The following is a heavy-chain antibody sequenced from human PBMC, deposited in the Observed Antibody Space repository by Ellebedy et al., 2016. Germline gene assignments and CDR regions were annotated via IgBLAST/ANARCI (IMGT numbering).Heavy chain of an antibody. CDR3: ASEITMVRGDFDY. J-gene: IGHJ4*02. CDR2: ISYDGSNK. Sequence: GESLKISXAASGFTFSSYAMHWVRQAPGKGLEWVAVISYDGSNKYYADSVKGRFTISRDNSKNTLYLQMNSLRAEDTAVYYCASEITMVRGDFDYWGQGTLVTVSS. CDR1: GFTFSSYA. D-gene: IGHD3-10*01. V-gene: IGHV3-30*04.